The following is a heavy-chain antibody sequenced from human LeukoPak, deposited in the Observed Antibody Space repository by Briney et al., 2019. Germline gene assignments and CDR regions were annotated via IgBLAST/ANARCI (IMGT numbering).Heavy chain of an antibody. Sequence: PSQTLSLTCTVSGGSISSGGYYWSWIRQHPGKGLEWIGYIYYSGSTYYNPSLKSRVTISVDTFKNQFSLKLSSVTAADTVVYYCARGPGHYYYYYMDVWGKGTTVTVSS. V-gene: IGHV4-31*03. D-gene: IGHD1-14*01. CDR1: GGSISSGGYY. CDR3: ARGPGHYYYYYMDV. J-gene: IGHJ6*03. CDR2: IYYSGST.